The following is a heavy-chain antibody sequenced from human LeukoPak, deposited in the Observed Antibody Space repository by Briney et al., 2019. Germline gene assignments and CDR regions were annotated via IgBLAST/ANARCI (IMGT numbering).Heavy chain of an antibody. CDR1: GGSISSYY. Sequence: SETLSLTCTVSGGSISSYYWSWIRQPAGKGLEWIGRIYTSGSTNYNPSLKSRVTMSVDTSKNQFSLKLSSVTAADTAVYYCARARYSNYYYYYYYMDVWGKGTTVTVSS. CDR2: IYTSGST. J-gene: IGHJ6*03. V-gene: IGHV4-4*07. CDR3: ARARYSNYYYYYYYMDV. D-gene: IGHD2-21*01.